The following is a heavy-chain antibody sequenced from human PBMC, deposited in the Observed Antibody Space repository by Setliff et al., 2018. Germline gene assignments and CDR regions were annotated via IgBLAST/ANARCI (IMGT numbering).Heavy chain of an antibody. CDR1: GGSFSNYY. D-gene: IGHD3-10*01. J-gene: IGHJ6*02. Sequence: PSETLSLTCTVYGGSFSNYYWSWIRQPPGKGLEWIGEINHSGSTNYNSSLTSRVTISVDTSRNQFSLKLRSVTAADTVVYYCARLSWDGLRYYGLDVWGQGATVTVSS. V-gene: IGHV4-34*01. CDR3: ARLSWDGLRYYGLDV. CDR2: INHSGST.